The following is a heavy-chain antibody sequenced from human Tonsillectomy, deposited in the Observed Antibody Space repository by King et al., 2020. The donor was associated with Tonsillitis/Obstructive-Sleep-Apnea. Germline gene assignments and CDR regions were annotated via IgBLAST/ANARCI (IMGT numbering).Heavy chain of an antibody. CDR2: IYPGDSDT. Sequence: QLVQSGAEVKKSGESLKISCKGSGYSFTNYWIGWVRQMPGKGLEWMGIIYPGDSDTRYSPSFQGQVTISADNSISTAYLQWSSLKASDTAMYYCARRLVVPQNNAFDIWGQGTMVIVSS. J-gene: IGHJ3*02. V-gene: IGHV5-51*01. CDR3: ARRLVVPQNNAFDI. D-gene: IGHD3-22*01. CDR1: GYSFTNYW.